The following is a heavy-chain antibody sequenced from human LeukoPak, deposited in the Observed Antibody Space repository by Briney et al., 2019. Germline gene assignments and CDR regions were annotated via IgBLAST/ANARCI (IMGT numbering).Heavy chain of an antibody. Sequence: SETLSLTCTVSGGSISSSSYYWGWIRQPPGKGLEWIGSIYYSGSTYYNPSLKSRVTISVDTSKNQFSLKLSSVTAADTAVYYCARDGQYSSGWFPFDYWGQGTLVTVSS. J-gene: IGHJ4*02. D-gene: IGHD6-19*01. CDR3: ARDGQYSSGWFPFDY. V-gene: IGHV4-39*07. CDR2: IYYSGST. CDR1: GGSISSSSYY.